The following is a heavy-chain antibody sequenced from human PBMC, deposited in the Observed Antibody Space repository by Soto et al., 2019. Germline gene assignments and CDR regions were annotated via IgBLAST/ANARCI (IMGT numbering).Heavy chain of an antibody. Sequence: GGSLRLSCAASGFTFSSYAMSWVRQAPGKGLEWVSAISGSGGSTYYADSVKGRFTISRDNSKNTLYLQMNSQRAEDTAVYYCAKSSSAAPYYYYGMDVWGQGTTVTVSS. CDR1: GFTFSSYA. D-gene: IGHD6-13*01. CDR2: ISGSGGST. V-gene: IGHV3-23*01. CDR3: AKSSSAAPYYYYGMDV. J-gene: IGHJ6*02.